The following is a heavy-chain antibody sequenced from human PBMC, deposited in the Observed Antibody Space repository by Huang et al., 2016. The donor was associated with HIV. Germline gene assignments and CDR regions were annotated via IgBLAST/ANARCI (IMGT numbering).Heavy chain of an antibody. CDR3: ARDRITQCNGGRCYSDWSDP. Sequence: QVQLQESGPGPVKPSQTLSLTCTVSGDSISRGGYLWSWIRQSPGKGLEWIGSIYYTGTTSDNPSLRSRVTMSVDTSKNQFSRGLTSVTAEDTAVYYCARDRITQCNGGRCYSDWSDPWGQGTLVIVSS. J-gene: IGHJ5*02. V-gene: IGHV4-30-4*08. CDR2: IYYTGTT. D-gene: IGHD2-15*01. CDR1: GDSISRGGYL.